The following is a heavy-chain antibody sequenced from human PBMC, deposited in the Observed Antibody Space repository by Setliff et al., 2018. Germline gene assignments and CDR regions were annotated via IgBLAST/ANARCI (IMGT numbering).Heavy chain of an antibody. Sequence: PGGSLRLSCSASGFTFRIYWMSWVRQAPGKGLEWVANIKGDDSEKYYGDSVKGRFTISRDNSQNTVYLQMNALSGDDTAVYFCARAQNIFGGNFDSWGQGTLVTV. V-gene: IGHV3-7*01. CDR1: GFTFRIYW. CDR2: IKGDDSEK. D-gene: IGHD3-3*01. CDR3: ARAQNIFGGNFDS. J-gene: IGHJ4*02.